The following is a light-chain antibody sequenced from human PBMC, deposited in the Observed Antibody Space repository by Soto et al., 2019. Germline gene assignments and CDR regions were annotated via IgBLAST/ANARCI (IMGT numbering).Light chain of an antibody. Sequence: DIQMTQSPSFLSASVEDRVIITCRASHDISSYLAWYQQKPGEAPKLLIYAASTLQSGVPSRFSGSRSGTEFTLTVSSLQPEDFATYYCQQLNSYPRTFGGGTKVEIK. J-gene: IGKJ4*01. CDR1: HDISSY. CDR3: QQLNSYPRT. V-gene: IGKV1-9*01. CDR2: AAS.